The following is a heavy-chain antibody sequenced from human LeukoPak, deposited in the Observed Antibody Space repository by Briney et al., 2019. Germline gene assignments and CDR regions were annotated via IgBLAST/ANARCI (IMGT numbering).Heavy chain of an antibody. CDR3: ARDPHEFSSGWSHFEY. D-gene: IGHD6-19*01. CDR1: GYTFTSYG. CDR2: INTYNGNT. Sequence: ASVKVSCKASGYTFTSYGISWVRQDPGQGLEWMGWINTYNGNTNYAQKLQGRVTMTTDTSTSTADMELRSLRSDDTAVYYCARDPHEFSSGWSHFEYWGQGTLVTVSS. V-gene: IGHV1-18*01. J-gene: IGHJ4*02.